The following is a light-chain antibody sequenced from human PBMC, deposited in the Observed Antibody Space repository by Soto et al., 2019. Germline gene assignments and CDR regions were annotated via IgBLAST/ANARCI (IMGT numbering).Light chain of an antibody. V-gene: IGKV3-15*01. J-gene: IGKJ4*01. CDR2: RTS. Sequence: EIVMTQSPATLSVSPGERATLSCRASQSISSNLAWYQQKPGQAPRLLMFRTSSRATGFPARFSGSGSGTDFNLTISSLQSEEFGVYYCQQYNNWPRSTFGGGTKVEIK. CDR3: QQYNNWPRST. CDR1: QSISSN.